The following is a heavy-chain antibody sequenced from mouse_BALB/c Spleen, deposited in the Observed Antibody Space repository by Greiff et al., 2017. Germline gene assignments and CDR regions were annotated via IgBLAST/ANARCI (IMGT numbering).Heavy chain of an antibody. J-gene: IGHJ3*01. D-gene: IGHD1-1*01. CDR1: GYTFTSYW. CDR3: AREDYYGSSYLAWFAY. Sequence: QVQLQQPGAELVKPGAPVKLSCKASGYTFTSYWMNWVKQRHGRGLEWIGRIDPSDSETHYNQKFKDKATLTVDKSSSTAYIQLSSLTSEDSAVYYCAREDYYGSSYLAWFAYWGQGTLVTVSA. CDR2: IDPSDSET. V-gene: IGHV1-69*02.